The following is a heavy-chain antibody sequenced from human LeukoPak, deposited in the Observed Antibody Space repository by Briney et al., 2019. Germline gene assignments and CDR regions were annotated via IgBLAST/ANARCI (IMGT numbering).Heavy chain of an antibody. CDR1: GYTFTSYA. CDR3: AREGSGDSSGYYYNWFDP. J-gene: IGHJ5*02. D-gene: IGHD3-22*01. CDR2: INAGNGNT. V-gene: IGHV1-3*01. Sequence: ASVKVSCKASGYTFTSYAMHWVRQAPGQRLEWMGWINAGNGNTKYSQKFRGRVTITRDTSASTAYMELRSLRSDDTAVYYCAREGSGDSSGYYYNWFDPWGQGTLVTVSS.